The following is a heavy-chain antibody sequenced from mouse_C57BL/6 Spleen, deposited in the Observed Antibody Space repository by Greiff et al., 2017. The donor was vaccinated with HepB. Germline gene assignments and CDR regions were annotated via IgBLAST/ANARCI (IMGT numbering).Heavy chain of an antibody. CDR2: ISSGGDYI. D-gene: IGHD1-1*01. J-gene: IGHJ1*03. CDR1: GFTFSSYA. Sequence: EVKLVESGEGLVKPGGSLKLSCAASGFTFSSYAMSWVRQTPEKRLEWVAYISSGGDYIYYADTVKGRFTISRDNARNTLYLQMSSLKSEDTAMYYCTRDGSSYWYFDVWGTGTTVTVSS. V-gene: IGHV5-9-1*02. CDR3: TRDGSSYWYFDV.